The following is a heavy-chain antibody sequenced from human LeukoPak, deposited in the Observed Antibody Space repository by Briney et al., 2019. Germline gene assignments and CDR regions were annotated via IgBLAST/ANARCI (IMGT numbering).Heavy chain of an antibody. D-gene: IGHD2-2*01. CDR1: RFTFSSYG. CDR3: AKDQCSSATWLACRFFDY. CDR2: IPCDGSSA. Sequence: GGSLRLSCAASRFTFSSYGMHWVRQAPGKGLEWVGFIPCDGSSADYADSVKGRFTISRDNSKHTVYLQMNSLRAEDTAVYYCAKDQCSSATWLACRFFDYWGQGTLVSVSS. J-gene: IGHJ4*02. V-gene: IGHV3-30*02.